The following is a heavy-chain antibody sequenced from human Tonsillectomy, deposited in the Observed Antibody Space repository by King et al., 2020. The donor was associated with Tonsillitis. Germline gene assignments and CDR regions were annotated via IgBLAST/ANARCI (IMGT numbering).Heavy chain of an antibody. CDR1: GYTFTSYG. J-gene: IGHJ4*02. CDR2: ISAYNGNT. Sequence: QLVQSGAEVKKPGASVKVSCKASGYTFTSYGISWVRQAPGQGLEWMVWISAYNGNTNYAQKLQGRVTMTTDTSTSTAYMGLRSLRSDDTAVYYCARAPLLRTGTTSTDPEGTIFDYWGQGTLVTVSS. V-gene: IGHV1-18*01. D-gene: IGHD2-2*01. CDR3: ARAPLLRTGTTSTDPEGTIFDY.